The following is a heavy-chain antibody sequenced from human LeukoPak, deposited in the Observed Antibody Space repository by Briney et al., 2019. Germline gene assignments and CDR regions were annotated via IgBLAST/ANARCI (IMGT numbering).Heavy chain of an antibody. CDR2: TSGSGGTK. J-gene: IGHJ3*01. V-gene: IGHV3-23*01. CDR1: GFIFKSHA. D-gene: IGHD3-22*01. CDR3: AKFPSYDSSGDAGFDV. Sequence: GGSLSLSCAASGFIFKSHAMSWVRQAPGKGLEWVSATSGSGGTKFYADSVKGRFTISRDNSKHTLHLQMNSLIAEDTATYFCAKFPSYDSSGDAGFDVWGQGKRVTVSS.